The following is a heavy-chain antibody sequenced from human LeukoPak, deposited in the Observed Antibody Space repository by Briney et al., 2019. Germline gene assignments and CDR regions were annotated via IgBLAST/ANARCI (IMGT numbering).Heavy chain of an antibody. V-gene: IGHV4-31*03. D-gene: IGHD2-2*01. CDR2: IYYSGST. J-gene: IGHJ4*02. Sequence: PSETLSLTCTVSGGSISSGGYYWSWIRQHPGKGLEWIGYIYYSGSTYYNPSLKRRVTISVDTSKNQFSLKLSSVTAADTAVYYCARVVRYCSSTSCGYFDYWGQGTLVTVSS. CDR1: GGSISSGGYY. CDR3: ARVVRYCSSTSCGYFDY.